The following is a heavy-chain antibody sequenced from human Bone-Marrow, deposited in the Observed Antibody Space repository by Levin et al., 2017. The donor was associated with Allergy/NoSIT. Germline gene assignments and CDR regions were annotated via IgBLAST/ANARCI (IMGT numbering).Heavy chain of an antibody. V-gene: IGHV3-53*01. Sequence: LSLTCAASGFDLSSPFMTWVRQAPGKGLEWVSVIYGGSANTYYADSVKGRFTISRDNSKGTLYLQMNSLRAEDTAMYYCAKEGRIYWNSLHIWGQGTMVTVSS. CDR1: GFDLSSPF. J-gene: IGHJ3*02. CDR2: IYGGSANT. D-gene: IGHD1-7*01. CDR3: AKEGRIYWNSLHI.